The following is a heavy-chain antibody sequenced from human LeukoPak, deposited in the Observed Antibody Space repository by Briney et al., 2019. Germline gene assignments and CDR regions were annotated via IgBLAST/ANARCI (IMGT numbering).Heavy chain of an antibody. CDR2: IYYSGST. V-gene: IGHV4-59*12. Sequence: SETLSLTCTVSGGSISSYYWSWIRQPPGKGLEWIGYIYYSGSTNYNPSLKSRVTISVDTSKNQFSLKLSSVTAADTAVYYCARADIVVVPAAPAFDYWGQGTLVTVSS. CDR3: ARADIVVVPAAPAFDY. D-gene: IGHD2-2*01. CDR1: GGSISSYY. J-gene: IGHJ4*02.